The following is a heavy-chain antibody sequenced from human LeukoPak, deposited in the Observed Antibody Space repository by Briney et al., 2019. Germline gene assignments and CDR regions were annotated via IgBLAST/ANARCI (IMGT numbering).Heavy chain of an antibody. D-gene: IGHD4-23*01. J-gene: IGHJ4*02. CDR3: ARGRIRWPKTGDFDY. CDR1: GYSLSSGYY. Sequence: PSETLSLTCAVSGYSLSSGYYWGWIRQPPGKGLEWIGSIYHSGSTYYNPSLKSRVTISVDTSKNQFSLKLSSVTAADTAVYYCARGRIRWPKTGDFDYWGQGTLVTVSS. CDR2: IYHSGST. V-gene: IGHV4-38-2*01.